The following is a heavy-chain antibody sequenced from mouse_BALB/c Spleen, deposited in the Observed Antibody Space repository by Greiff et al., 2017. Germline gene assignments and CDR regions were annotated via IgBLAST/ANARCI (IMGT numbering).Heavy chain of an antibody. Sequence: EVKLVESGGGLVQPGGSRKLSCEASGFTFSSFGMHWVRQAPEKGLEWVAYISSGSSTIYYADTVKGRFTISRDNPKNTLFLQMTSLRSEDTAMYYCARNYGYDYYAMDYWGQGTSVTVSS. V-gene: IGHV5-17*02. D-gene: IGHD2-2*01. J-gene: IGHJ4*01. CDR3: ARNYGYDYYAMDY. CDR1: GFTFSSFG. CDR2: ISSGSSTI.